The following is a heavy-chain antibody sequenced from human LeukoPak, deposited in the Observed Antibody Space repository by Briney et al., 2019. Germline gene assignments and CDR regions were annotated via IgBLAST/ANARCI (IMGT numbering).Heavy chain of an antibody. CDR3: ARTDCSSTSCSPSSNWFDP. D-gene: IGHD2-2*01. CDR2: ISAYNGNT. J-gene: IGHJ5*02. V-gene: IGHV1-18*01. Sequence: ASVKVSCKASGYPFTSYGISWLRQAPGQGLEWMGWISAYNGNTNYAQKLQGRVTMTTDTSTSTAYMELRSLRSDDTAVYYCARTDCSSTSCSPSSNWFDPWGQGTLVTVSS. CDR1: GYPFTSYG.